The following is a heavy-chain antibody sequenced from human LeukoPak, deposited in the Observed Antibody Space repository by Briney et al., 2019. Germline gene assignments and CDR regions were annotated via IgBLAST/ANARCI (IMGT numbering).Heavy chain of an antibody. Sequence: ETLSLTCTVSGGSISSSSYYWGWVRQAPGKGLEWVSAISGSGANTYYADSVKGRFTISRDNSKNTLSLQMNTLRTDDTAVYYCAKGRALEVVAAFNYWGQGTVVTVSS. V-gene: IGHV3-23*01. J-gene: IGHJ4*02. CDR2: ISGSGANT. CDR1: GGSISSSSYY. D-gene: IGHD2-15*01. CDR3: AKGRALEVVAAFNY.